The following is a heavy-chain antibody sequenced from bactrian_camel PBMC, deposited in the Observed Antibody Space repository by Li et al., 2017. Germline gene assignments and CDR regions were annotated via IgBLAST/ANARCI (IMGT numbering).Heavy chain of an antibody. V-gene: IGHV3-3*01. CDR1: GYTCSGSC. Sequence: HVQLVESGGGSVQAGGSLRLSCAAAGYTCSGSCMAWFRRAPGKERERAALLFCTTGSTYYADSVKGRFTISRDNTKNTVYQQLNSLKTEDTAVYYCARGGMNWFHYIADWGQGTQVTVS. CDR3: ARGGMNWFHYIAD. D-gene: IGHD7*01. J-gene: IGHJ4*01. CDR2: LFCTTGST.